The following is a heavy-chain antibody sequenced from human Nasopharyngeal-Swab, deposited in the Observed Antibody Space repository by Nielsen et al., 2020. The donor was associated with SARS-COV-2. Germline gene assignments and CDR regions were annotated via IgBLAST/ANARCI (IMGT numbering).Heavy chain of an antibody. CDR3: ARARGYSGYGFDY. CDR2: ISSSGSTI. CDR1: GFTFSDYY. V-gene: IGHV3-11*01. Sequence: LSLTCAASGFTFSDYYMSWIRQAPGKGLEWVSYISSSGSTIYYADSVKGRFTISRDNAKNSLYLQMNSLRAEDTAVYYCARARGYSGYGFDYWGQGTLVTVSS. J-gene: IGHJ4*02. D-gene: IGHD5-12*01.